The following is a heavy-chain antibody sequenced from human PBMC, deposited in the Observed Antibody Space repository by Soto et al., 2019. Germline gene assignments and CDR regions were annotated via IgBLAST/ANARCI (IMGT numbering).Heavy chain of an antibody. J-gene: IGHJ3*02. V-gene: IGHV3-11*06. Sequence: QVQLVESGGGLVQPGESLRLSCAASGFAFSNYYMTWIRQAPGKGLEWVSYTSRDSYYTNYGDSVKGRFTMSRDNAKNSLYLHMNSLRVEDTAVYYCATYSGSHYNDAFDIWGQGTMVTVSS. CDR3: ATYSGSHYNDAFDI. CDR1: GFAFSNYY. CDR2: TSRDSYYT. D-gene: IGHD1-26*01.